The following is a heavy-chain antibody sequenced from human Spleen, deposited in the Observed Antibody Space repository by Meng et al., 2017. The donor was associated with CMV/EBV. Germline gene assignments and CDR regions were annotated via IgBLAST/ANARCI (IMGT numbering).Heavy chain of an antibody. J-gene: IGHJ6*02. D-gene: IGHD3-10*01. V-gene: IGHV3-74*01. Sequence: GESLKISCAASGFTFSSFWVHWVRQAPGKGLVWVSRINSDGSSTSYADSVKGRFTISRDNAKNTLYLQMNSLRAEDTAVYYCASPLWFGESHYGMDVWGQGTTVTVSS. CDR1: GFTFSSFW. CDR2: INSDGSST. CDR3: ASPLWFGESHYGMDV.